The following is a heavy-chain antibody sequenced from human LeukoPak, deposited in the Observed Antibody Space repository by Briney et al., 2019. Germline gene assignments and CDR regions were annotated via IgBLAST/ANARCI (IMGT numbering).Heavy chain of an antibody. J-gene: IGHJ3*02. CDR3: ARDPGYSAFDI. V-gene: IGHV3-7*03. Sequence: PGGSLRLSRVASGFTFSSSWVSWVRQAPGEGLEFVANINPDGRTKNYVDSVKGRFTISRDNAKSSLDLQMSSLRAEDTALYFCARDPGYSAFDIWGQGTMVTVSS. D-gene: IGHD5-12*01. CDR2: INPDGRTK. CDR1: GFTFSSSW.